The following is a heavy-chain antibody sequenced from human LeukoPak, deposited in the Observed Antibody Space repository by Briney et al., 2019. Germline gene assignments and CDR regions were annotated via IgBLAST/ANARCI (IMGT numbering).Heavy chain of an antibody. J-gene: IGHJ4*02. CDR3: ARDNRYNWNYYDY. CDR2: IYYSGST. D-gene: IGHD1-20*01. Sequence: SETLSLTCTVSGGSISSGGYYWSWIRQHPGRGLEWIGYIYYSGSTYYNPSLKSRVTISVDTSKNQFSLKLSSVTAADTAVYYCARDNRYNWNYYDYWGQGTLVTVSS. CDR1: GGSISSGGYY. V-gene: IGHV4-31*03.